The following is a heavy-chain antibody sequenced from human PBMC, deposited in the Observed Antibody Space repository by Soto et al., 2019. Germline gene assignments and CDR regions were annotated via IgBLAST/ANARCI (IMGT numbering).Heavy chain of an antibody. V-gene: IGHV1-18*01. D-gene: IGHD3-9*01. CDR1: GYTFTSYG. CDR3: AREWGRGQFLTNKDY. J-gene: IGHJ4*02. CDR2: ISGYNGNT. Sequence: QVQLVQSGVEVKKPGASVKVSCKASGYTFTSYGISWVRLAPGQGLEWMGWISGYNGNTNYAQKFQGRVTMTTDTSTSTAYMELRSLTSDDTAVYYCAREWGRGQFLTNKDYWGQGTLVIVSS.